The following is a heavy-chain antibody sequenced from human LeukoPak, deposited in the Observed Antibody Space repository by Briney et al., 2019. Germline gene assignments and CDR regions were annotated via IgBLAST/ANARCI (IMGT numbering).Heavy chain of an antibody. V-gene: IGHV3-23*01. CDR2: ISGSNGST. D-gene: IGHD3-3*01. Sequence: SGGSLRLSCAASGFTFSSNAMTWVRQAPGKGLEWVSTISGSNGSTYYADSVKGRFTISRDNSKNTLYLQMNSLRAEDTAVYYCAKGGEKTIFGVVIKNPLDYWGQGTLVTVSS. CDR1: GFTFSSNA. CDR3: AKGGEKTIFGVVIKNPLDY. J-gene: IGHJ4*02.